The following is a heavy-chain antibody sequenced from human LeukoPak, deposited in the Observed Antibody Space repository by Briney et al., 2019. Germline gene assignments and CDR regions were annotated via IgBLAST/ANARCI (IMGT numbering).Heavy chain of an antibody. J-gene: IGHJ4*02. CDR1: GGSISNYY. D-gene: IGHD3-22*01. CDR3: ARGRGYYDSSGYYVGFDY. V-gene: IGHV4-59*12. CDR2: VYSSGST. Sequence: PSETLSLTCTVSGGSISNYYWSWIRQPPGKGLEWIGYVYSSGSTHYNPSLKSRVTISVDKSKNQFSLKLSSVTATDTAVYYCARGRGYYDSSGYYVGFDYWGQGTLVTVSS.